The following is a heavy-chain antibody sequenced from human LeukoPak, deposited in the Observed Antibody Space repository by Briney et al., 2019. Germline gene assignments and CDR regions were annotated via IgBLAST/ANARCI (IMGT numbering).Heavy chain of an antibody. CDR1: GFTVSSNY. D-gene: IGHD3-22*01. CDR3: ARLSSWLLFDY. V-gene: IGHV3-66*01. Sequence: GGSLRLSCAASGFTVSSNYMSWVRQAPGKGLEWVSVIYSGGSTYYADSVKGRFTISRDNSKNTLYLQMNSLRAEDTAVYYCARLSSWLLFDYWGQGTLVTVSS. J-gene: IGHJ4*02. CDR2: IYSGGST.